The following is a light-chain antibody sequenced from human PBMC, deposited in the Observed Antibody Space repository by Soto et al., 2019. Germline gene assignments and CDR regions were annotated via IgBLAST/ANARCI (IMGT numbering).Light chain of an antibody. V-gene: IGLV1-47*02. CDR2: SDN. CDR1: SSNIGTNF. J-gene: IGLJ2*01. Sequence: QSVLTQPPSASGTPGQRVTISCSGSSSNIGTNFVYWYQHLPGSAPKLLIYSDNRRPSGVPDRFSCSKAGTSASLDISGLRSEDETDYYCAAWDDSLTAVVFGGGTKLPS. CDR3: AAWDDSLTAVV.